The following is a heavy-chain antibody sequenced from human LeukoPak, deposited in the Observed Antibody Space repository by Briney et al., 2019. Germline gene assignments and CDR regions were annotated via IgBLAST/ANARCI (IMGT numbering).Heavy chain of an antibody. Sequence: PSETLSLTCTVSGGSISSHYWSWIRQPPGKGLEWIGYIYYSGSTNYNLSLKSRVTISVDTSKNQFSLKLSSVTAADTAVYYCARVRLGFDPWGQGTLVTVSS. CDR2: IYYSGST. CDR1: GGSISSHY. CDR3: ARVRLGFDP. D-gene: IGHD6-19*01. V-gene: IGHV4-59*11. J-gene: IGHJ5*02.